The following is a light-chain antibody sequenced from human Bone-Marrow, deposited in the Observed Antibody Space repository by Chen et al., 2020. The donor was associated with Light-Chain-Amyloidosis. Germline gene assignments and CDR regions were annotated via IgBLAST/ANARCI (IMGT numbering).Light chain of an antibody. CDR2: EVT. J-gene: IGLJ1*01. CDR3: SSYTITNTLV. V-gene: IGLV2-14*01. CDR1: SSDVGGDNH. Sequence: QSALTQPASVSGSPGQSITFSSPGTSSDVGGDNHVSWYQQHPDKAPKLMIYEVTNRPSWVPDRFSGSKSDNTASLTISGLQTEDEADYFCSSYTITNTLVFGSGTRVTVL.